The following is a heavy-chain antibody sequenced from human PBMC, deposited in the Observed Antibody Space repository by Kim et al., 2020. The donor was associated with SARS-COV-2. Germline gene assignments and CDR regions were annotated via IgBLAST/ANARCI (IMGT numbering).Heavy chain of an antibody. Sequence: ASVKVSCKVSGYTLTELSMHWVRQAPGKGLEWMGWFDPEDGETIYAQKFQGRVTMTEDTSTDTAYMELSSLRSEDTAVYYCATDPRGPPIHYGMDAWGQGTTVTVSS. CDR1: GYTLTELS. V-gene: IGHV1-24*01. CDR2: FDPEDGET. D-gene: IGHD3-10*01. J-gene: IGHJ6*02. CDR3: ATDPRGPPIHYGMDA.